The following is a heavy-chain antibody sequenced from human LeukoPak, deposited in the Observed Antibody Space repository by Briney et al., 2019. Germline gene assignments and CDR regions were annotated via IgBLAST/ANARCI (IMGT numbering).Heavy chain of an antibody. V-gene: IGHV3-74*01. D-gene: IGHD3-22*01. CDR3: VRGLTEFSSGIYYDRDAFDI. CDR1: GFTFSNHW. J-gene: IGHJ3*02. Sequence: GGSLRLSCAASGFTFSNHWMHWVRHAPGKGLVWVSDVTTDRTNTRYADSVKVRFTISRDNAKNTVDLPMNSLRAESTAVYYIVRGLTEFSSGIYYDRDAFDIWGQGTVVTVSS. CDR2: VTTDRTNT.